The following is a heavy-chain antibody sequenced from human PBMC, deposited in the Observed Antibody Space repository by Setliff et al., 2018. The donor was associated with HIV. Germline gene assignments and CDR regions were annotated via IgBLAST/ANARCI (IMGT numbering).Heavy chain of an antibody. V-gene: IGHV4-39*01. Sequence: SETLYLTCSVSGGSIISDIFYWGWIRQPPGKGLEWIGSIYPGSTKCNPSLRSRLTISLDSPTNQFSVTLSSVTAADTAMYYCARYTVGSMVDYWGPGTLVTSPQ. J-gene: IGHJ4*02. D-gene: IGHD5-12*01. CDR2: IYPGST. CDR1: GGSIISDIFY. CDR3: ARYTVGSMVDY.